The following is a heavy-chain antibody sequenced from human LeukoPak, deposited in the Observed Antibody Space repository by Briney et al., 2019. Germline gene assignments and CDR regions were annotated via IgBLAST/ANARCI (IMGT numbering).Heavy chain of an antibody. CDR2: INPNSGGT. CDR3: ATKLGDSSSSWFLFDY. J-gene: IGHJ4*02. CDR1: GYTFTGYY. Sequence: ASVKVSCKASGYTFTGYYMHWVRQAPGQGLEWMGWINPNSGGTNYAQKFQGRVTMTEDTSTDTAYMELSSLRSEDTAVYYCATKLGDSSSSWFLFDYWGQGTLVTVSS. D-gene: IGHD6-13*01. V-gene: IGHV1-2*02.